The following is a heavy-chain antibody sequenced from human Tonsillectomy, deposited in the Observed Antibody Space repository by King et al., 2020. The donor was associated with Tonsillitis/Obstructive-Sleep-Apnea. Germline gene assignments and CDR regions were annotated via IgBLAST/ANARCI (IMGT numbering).Heavy chain of an antibody. D-gene: IGHD7-27*01. CDR3: ARLITGEDDRDYWYFDL. J-gene: IGHJ2*01. V-gene: IGHV4-4*02. Sequence: VQLQESGPGLVRPSGTLSLTCAVSGGSISTSNWWNWVRQPPGKGLEWIGEIYHRGRTNYTPSLKSRVTISVDKSKNQFSLKLTSATAADTAVYYCARLITGEDDRDYWYFDLWGRSTLVTVSS. CDR2: IYHRGRT. CDR1: GGSISTSNW.